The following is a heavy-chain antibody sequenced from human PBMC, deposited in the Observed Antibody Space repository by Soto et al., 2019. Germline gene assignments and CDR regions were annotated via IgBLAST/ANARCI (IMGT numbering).Heavy chain of an antibody. Sequence: SEKRSLSSTGSVDFIRNSRYSWGWIRHPPGKGLEWIGNIYSSGSTYSNPSLKSRVTISVDTSKNQFSLKLSSVTAADTALYYCAFLSCWSRYDLFYFCGQGTLV. CDR1: VDFIRNSRYS. D-gene: IGHD6-19*01. CDR2: IYSSGST. V-gene: IGHV4-39*01. J-gene: IGHJ4*02. CDR3: AFLSCWSRYDLFYF.